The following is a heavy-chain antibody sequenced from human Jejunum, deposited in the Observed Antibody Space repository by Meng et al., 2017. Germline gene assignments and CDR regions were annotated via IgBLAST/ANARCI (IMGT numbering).Heavy chain of an antibody. CDR1: GYTFTSDH. D-gene: IGHD6-13*01. CDR3: ARGIEAAGHAGLDY. J-gene: IGHJ4*02. V-gene: IGHV1-2*02. Sequence: QVQLEQSGPGVEKPSPTLYVTCKASGYTFTSDHIYWRWQAPGPGIDWMGMINPHSGGTNYAKTFQGRVTMTRETSISTVYMEMSSLRSDDTAVYYCARGIEAAGHAGLDYWGQGTLVTVSS. CDR2: INPHSGGT.